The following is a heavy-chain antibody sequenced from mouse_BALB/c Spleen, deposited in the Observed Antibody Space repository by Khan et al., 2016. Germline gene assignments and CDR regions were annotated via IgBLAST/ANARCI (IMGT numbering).Heavy chain of an antibody. CDR2: ISPYNGDT. J-gene: IGHJ3*01. CDR3: ARSGDYGTFAY. Sequence: VQLKESGPELVKPGASVKISCKASDYSFTAYFMNWVMQSHGKSLEWIGRISPYNGDTFYNQKFKGKATLTVDKSSSTVHMELRSLASEDSVVYYCARSGDYGTFAYWGQGTLVTVSA. CDR1: DYSFTAYF. V-gene: IGHV1-20*02. D-gene: IGHD2-4*01.